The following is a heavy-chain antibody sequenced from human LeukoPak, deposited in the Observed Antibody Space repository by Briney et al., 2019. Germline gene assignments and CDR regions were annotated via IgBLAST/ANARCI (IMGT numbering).Heavy chain of an antibody. CDR1: GGSISSSSYY. Sequence: SETLSLTCTVYGGSISSSSYYWGWIRQPPGKVLEWIASIYYSGSTYDNPSLKSRVSISVDTSKNQFSLKLSSVTAADTAVYYCARQTDTAMAAKFDYWGQGTVVTVS. V-gene: IGHV4-39*01. CDR2: IYYSGST. CDR3: ARQTDTAMAAKFDY. D-gene: IGHD5-18*01. J-gene: IGHJ4*02.